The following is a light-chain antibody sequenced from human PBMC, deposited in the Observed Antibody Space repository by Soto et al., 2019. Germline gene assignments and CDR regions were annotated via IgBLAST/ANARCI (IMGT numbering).Light chain of an antibody. Sequence: IVMTQSPATLSVSPGDRVTLSCRASQSVSSDLAWYQQRPGQAPRLLIYGASTRATGIPARFSGTGSGTEFTLTISSLQSEDSAVFYCQQYGSSLSFGAGTKVEIK. CDR1: QSVSSD. CDR3: QQYGSSLS. J-gene: IGKJ4*01. V-gene: IGKV3-15*01. CDR2: GAS.